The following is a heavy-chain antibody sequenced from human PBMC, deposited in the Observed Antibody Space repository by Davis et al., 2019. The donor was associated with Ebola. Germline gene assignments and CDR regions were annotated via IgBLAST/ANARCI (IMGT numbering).Heavy chain of an antibody. CDR1: GFTFTSYS. CDR3: AKLPWPSVPDYFDY. Sequence: GESLKISCAASGFTFTSYSMTWVRQAPGKGLEWVSGISASSSTYYADSVKGRFTFSRDNSKSTMYVQMNSLRAEDTAVYYCAKLPWPSVPDYFDYWGQGTLVTVSS. J-gene: IGHJ4*02. V-gene: IGHV3-23*01. D-gene: IGHD5-12*01. CDR2: ISASSST.